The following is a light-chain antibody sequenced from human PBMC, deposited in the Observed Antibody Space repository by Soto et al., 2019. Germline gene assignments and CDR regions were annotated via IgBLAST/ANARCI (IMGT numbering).Light chain of an antibody. CDR1: GSNSGAGYD. J-gene: IGLJ1*01. Sequence: QSVLTQPPSVSGAPGQRVAIACTGSGSNSGAGYDVHWYQQLPGTAPKLLIFANINRPSGVPDRFSGSKSGTSASLAITGLRAEDEADYYCQSYDSSPSGYVFGTGTKVTV. CDR3: QSYDSSPSGYV. V-gene: IGLV1-40*01. CDR2: ANI.